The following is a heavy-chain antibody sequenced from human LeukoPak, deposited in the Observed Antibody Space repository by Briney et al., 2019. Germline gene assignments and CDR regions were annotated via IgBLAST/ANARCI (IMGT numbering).Heavy chain of an antibody. D-gene: IGHD3-10*01. CDR3: ARGSIHEYYYGSGTPPRH. CDR1: GFTFSSYA. J-gene: IGHJ4*02. CDR2: ISGSGGST. V-gene: IGHV3-23*01. Sequence: GGSLRLSCAASGFTFSSYAMSWVRQAPGKGLEWVSAISGSGGSTYYADSVKGRFTISRDNSKNTLYLQMNSLRAEDTAVYYCARGSIHEYYYGSGTPPRHWGQGTLVTVSS.